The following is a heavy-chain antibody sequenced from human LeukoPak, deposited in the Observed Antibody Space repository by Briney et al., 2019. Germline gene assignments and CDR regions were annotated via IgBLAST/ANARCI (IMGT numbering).Heavy chain of an antibody. CDR2: ISDSGDTS. V-gene: IGHV3-23*01. Sequence: GGSLRLSCATSRFTFSIFAMSWVRQAPGKGLEWVSTISDSGDTSHYADSVQGRFTISRDNGRHILYLQMSSLRADDTAVYYCAKDGFLAAVATDWGQGTLVTVSS. CDR3: AKDGFLAAVATD. J-gene: IGHJ4*02. D-gene: IGHD2-15*01. CDR1: RFTFSIFA.